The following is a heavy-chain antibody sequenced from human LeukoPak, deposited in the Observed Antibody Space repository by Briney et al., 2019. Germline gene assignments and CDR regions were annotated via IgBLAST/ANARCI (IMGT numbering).Heavy chain of an antibody. CDR3: ARRKAAAGFDY. J-gene: IGHJ4*02. CDR1: GFTFSNHG. V-gene: IGHV3-33*01. Sequence: GGSLRLSCTASGFTFSNHGMHWVRQAPGKGLEWVALIWYDGSIKYYSDSVKGRFTISRDNSKDTLFLQMNSLTAEDTAVYYCARRKAAAGFDYWGQGTLVTVSS. D-gene: IGHD6-13*01. CDR2: IWYDGSIK.